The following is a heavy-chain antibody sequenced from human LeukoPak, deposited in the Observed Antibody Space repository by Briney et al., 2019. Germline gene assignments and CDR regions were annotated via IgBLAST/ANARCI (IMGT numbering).Heavy chain of an antibody. CDR1: GFTFSSYA. CDR2: ISYDGSNK. Sequence: PGGSLRLSCAASGFTFSSYAMHWVRQAPGKGLEWVAVISYDGSNKYYADSVKGRFTISRDNAKNTLYLQMNSLRAEDTAVYYCAREGGGSSGYDAFDIWGQGTMVTVSS. D-gene: IGHD3-22*01. CDR3: AREGGGSSGYDAFDI. V-gene: IGHV3-30-3*01. J-gene: IGHJ3*02.